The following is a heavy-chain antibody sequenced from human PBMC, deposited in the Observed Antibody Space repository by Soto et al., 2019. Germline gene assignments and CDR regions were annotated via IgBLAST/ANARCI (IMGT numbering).Heavy chain of an antibody. Sequence: VQLVESGGGLVQPGGSLRLSCVGSGFTFSGYAMNWVRQAPGKGLEWLSHFGGSGRDIVYADSVKGRFTISRDNAKNLLFLQRNSLRDEDTSVYFWARQAPVGSLDYWGQGTRATVSS. J-gene: IGHJ4*02. CDR3: ARQAPVGSLDY. CDR2: FGGSGRDI. CDR1: GFTFSGYA. D-gene: IGHD1-26*01. V-gene: IGHV3-48*02.